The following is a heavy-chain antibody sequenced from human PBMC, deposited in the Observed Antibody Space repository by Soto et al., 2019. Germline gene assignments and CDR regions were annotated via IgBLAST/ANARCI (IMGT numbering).Heavy chain of an antibody. CDR3: AAVDSSGWYDSVGAFDI. V-gene: IGHV1-58*01. CDR1: GFTFTSSA. Sequence: ASVTVSCQASGFTFTSSAVQWVRQARGQRLEWIGWIVVGSGNTNYAQKFQERVTITRDMSTSTAYMELSSLRSEDTAVYYCAAVDSSGWYDSVGAFDIWGQGTMVTVSS. CDR2: IVVGSGNT. D-gene: IGHD6-19*01. J-gene: IGHJ3*02.